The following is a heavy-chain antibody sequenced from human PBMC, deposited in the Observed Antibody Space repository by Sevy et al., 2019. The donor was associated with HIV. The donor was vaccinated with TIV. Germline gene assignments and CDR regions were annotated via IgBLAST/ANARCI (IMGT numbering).Heavy chain of an antibody. J-gene: IGHJ4*02. CDR2: INHSGST. Sequence: SETLSLTCAVYGGSFSGYYWSWIRQPPGKGLEWIGEINHSGSTNYNPSLKSRVTISVDTSKNQFSLKLSSVTAADTAVYYCARGFRSSRAPLRYSYGYAPYFDYWGQGTLVTVSS. CDR3: ARGFRSSRAPLRYSYGYAPYFDY. V-gene: IGHV4-34*01. CDR1: GGSFSGYY. D-gene: IGHD5-18*01.